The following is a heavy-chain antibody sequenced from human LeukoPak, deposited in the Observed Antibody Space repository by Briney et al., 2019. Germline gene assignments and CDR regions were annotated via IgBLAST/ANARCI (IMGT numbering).Heavy chain of an antibody. J-gene: IGHJ4*02. CDR1: GFTFSTYW. CDR3: AREMSTIQDLDY. V-gene: IGHV3-7*01. CDR2: INQDGSER. D-gene: IGHD5-24*01. Sequence: GGSLRLSCAASGFTFSTYWMSWVRQAPGKGLEWVANINQDGSERYYVDSVKGRFTISRDNAKNSLYLQMNSLRADDTAVYYCAREMSTIQDLDYWGRGTLVTVSS.